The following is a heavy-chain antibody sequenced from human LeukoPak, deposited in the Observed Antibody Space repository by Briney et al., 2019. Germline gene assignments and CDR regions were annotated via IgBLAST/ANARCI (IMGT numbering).Heavy chain of an antibody. Sequence: KTSETLSLTCTVSGDSIRRGYYWGWIRQTPGKGLQWIGSIYHSGGTYYEPSLKSRVTISVDTSRNQFSLKMSSVTAADTAVFYCARAVELYYDNSGYYSDPYFDYRGQGTLVTVSS. CDR3: ARAVELYYDNSGYYSDPYFDY. CDR1: GDSIRRGYY. V-gene: IGHV4-38-2*02. CDR2: IYHSGGT. D-gene: IGHD3-22*01. J-gene: IGHJ4*02.